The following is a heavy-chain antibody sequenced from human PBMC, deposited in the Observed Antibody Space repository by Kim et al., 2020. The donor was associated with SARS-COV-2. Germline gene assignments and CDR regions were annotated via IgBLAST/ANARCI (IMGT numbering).Heavy chain of an antibody. J-gene: IGHJ3*02. V-gene: IGHV6-1*01. CDR3: ARGELWFGDEASPVDAFDI. D-gene: IGHD3-10*01. CDR1: GDSVSSNSAA. Sequence: SQTLSLTCAISGDSVSSNSAAWNWIRQSPSRGLEWLGRTYYRSKWYNDYAVSVKSRITINPDTSKNQFSLQLNSVTPEDTAVYYCARGELWFGDEASPVDAFDIWGQGTMVTVSS. CDR2: TYYRSKWYN.